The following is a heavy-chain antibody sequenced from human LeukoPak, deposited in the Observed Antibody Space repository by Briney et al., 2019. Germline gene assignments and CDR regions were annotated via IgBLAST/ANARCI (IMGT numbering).Heavy chain of an antibody. Sequence: PGGSLRLSCAASGYTFTNYGMHWVRQAPRQSPEWMAWINAGNGNTKSSQKFQDRVTVTRDTSASTAYMELNSLSSEDTAVYYCARVPLYDASGHYYPHWGQGTLVTVSS. D-gene: IGHD3-22*01. V-gene: IGHV1-3*01. CDR2: INAGNGNT. CDR3: ARVPLYDASGHYYPH. CDR1: GYTFTNYG. J-gene: IGHJ1*01.